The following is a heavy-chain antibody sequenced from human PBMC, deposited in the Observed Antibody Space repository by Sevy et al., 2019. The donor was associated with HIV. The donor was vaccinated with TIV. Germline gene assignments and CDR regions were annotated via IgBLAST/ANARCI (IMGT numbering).Heavy chain of an antibody. D-gene: IGHD3-22*01. CDR3: TTRITMIVVVITYDY. CDR2: IKSKTDGGTT. J-gene: IGHJ4*02. V-gene: IGHV3-15*01. CDR1: GFTFSNAW. Sequence: GGSLRLSCAASGFTFSNAWMSWVRQAPGKGLEWVGRIKSKTDGGTTDYAAPVKGRFTISRDDSKNTLYLQMNSLKTDDTAVYYCTTRITMIVVVITYDYWGQGTLVTVSS.